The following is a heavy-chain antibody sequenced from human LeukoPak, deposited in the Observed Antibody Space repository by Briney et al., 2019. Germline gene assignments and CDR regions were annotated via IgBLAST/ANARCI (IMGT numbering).Heavy chain of an antibody. V-gene: IGHV4-34*01. Sequence: SETLSLTCAVYGGSFSGYYWSWIRQPPGKGLEWIGEINHSGSTNYNPSLKSRVTISVDTSKNQFSLKLSSVTAADTAVYYCARQYVDTAMDYWGQGTLVTVSS. J-gene: IGHJ4*02. D-gene: IGHD5-18*01. CDR3: ARQYVDTAMDY. CDR2: INHSGST. CDR1: GGSFSGYY.